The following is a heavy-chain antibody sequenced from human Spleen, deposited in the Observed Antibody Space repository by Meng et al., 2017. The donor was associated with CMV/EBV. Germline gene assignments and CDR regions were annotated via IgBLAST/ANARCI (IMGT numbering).Heavy chain of an antibody. Sequence: GGSLRLSCAASEFTFDDYAMHWVRQAPGKGLEWVSGISCNSGSIAYADSVKGRFTISRDNAKNSLYLQMNSLRADDMAFYYGAKGVYSNYDAPFDYWGQGTLVTVSS. J-gene: IGHJ4*02. D-gene: IGHD4-11*01. CDR1: EFTFDDYA. CDR3: AKGVYSNYDAPFDY. CDR2: ISCNSGSI. V-gene: IGHV3-9*03.